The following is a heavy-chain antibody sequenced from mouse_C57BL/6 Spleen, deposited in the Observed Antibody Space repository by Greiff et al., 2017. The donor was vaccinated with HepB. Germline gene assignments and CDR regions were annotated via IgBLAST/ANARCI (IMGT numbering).Heavy chain of an antibody. J-gene: IGHJ4*01. CDR3: ARERDYGSSYAMDY. Sequence: VQLQQSGPVLVKPGPSVKISCKASGFTFTDYYMHWVKQSHGKSLEWIGLVYPYNGGTSYNQKFKGKATLTVDTSSSTAYMELKRLTSEESAVYYCARERDYGSSYAMDYWGQGASVTVSS. D-gene: IGHD1-1*01. CDR2: VYPYNGGT. CDR1: GFTFTDYY. V-gene: IGHV1-36*01.